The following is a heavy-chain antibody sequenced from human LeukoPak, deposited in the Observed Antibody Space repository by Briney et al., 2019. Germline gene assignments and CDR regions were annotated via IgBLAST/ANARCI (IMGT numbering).Heavy chain of an antibody. J-gene: IGHJ4*02. V-gene: IGHV3-21*01. CDR2: ISSSSSYI. CDR1: GFTFSSYA. D-gene: IGHD3-22*01. CDR3: AREWSYYDSSGYYSTPFDY. Sequence: GGSLRLSCAASGFTFSSYAMSWIRQAPGKGLEWVSSISSSSSYIYYADSVKGRFTISRDNAKNSLYLQMNSLRAEDTAVYYCAREWSYYDSSGYYSTPFDYWGQGTLVTVSS.